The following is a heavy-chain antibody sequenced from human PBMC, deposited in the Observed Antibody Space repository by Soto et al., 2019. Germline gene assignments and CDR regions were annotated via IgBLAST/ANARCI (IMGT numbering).Heavy chain of an antibody. CDR1: GDSISSYY. J-gene: IGHJ5*02. CDR3: ASIYDSSGYYYGNNWFDP. CDR2: IYYSGST. V-gene: IGHV4-59*12. Sequence: PSETLSLTCTVSGDSISSYYWSWIRKPPGKGLEWIGYIYYSGSTNYNPSLKSRVTISVDTSKNQFSLELSSVTAADTAVYYCASIYDSSGYYYGNNWFDPWGQGTLVTVSS. D-gene: IGHD3-22*01.